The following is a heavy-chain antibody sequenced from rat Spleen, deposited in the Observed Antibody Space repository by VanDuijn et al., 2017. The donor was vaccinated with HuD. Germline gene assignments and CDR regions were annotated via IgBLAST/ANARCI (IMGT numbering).Heavy chain of an antibody. Sequence: QVQLKESGPGLVQPSQTLSLTCTVSGFSLTNYHVHWVRQSPGKGLEWMGAMWNKGNTSYNSALKSRLSITRDTSKSQVFLKMSSLQTEDTATYYCASPITRAAITDWGQGVMVTVSS. D-gene: IGHD1-2*01. CDR2: MWNKGNT. CDR3: ASPITRAAITD. J-gene: IGHJ2*01. CDR1: GFSLTNYH. V-gene: IGHV2-32*01.